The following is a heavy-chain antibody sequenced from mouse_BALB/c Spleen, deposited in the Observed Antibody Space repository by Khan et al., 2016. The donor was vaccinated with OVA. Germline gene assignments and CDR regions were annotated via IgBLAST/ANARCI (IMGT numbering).Heavy chain of an antibody. CDR3: IRHGYVAWFTY. V-gene: IGHV1S135*01. CDR2: IDPFSGDT. CDR1: GYSFTTYY. J-gene: IGHJ3*01. Sequence: VQLQQSGPELMKPGASVKISCKASGYSFTTYYIHWVLQSHGKSLDWIGYIDPFSGDTTYNQKFKGKATLTVDKSSSTAYIHLNNLTSEDSAVYYCIRHGYVAWFTYWGQGTLVTVSA. D-gene: IGHD2-2*01.